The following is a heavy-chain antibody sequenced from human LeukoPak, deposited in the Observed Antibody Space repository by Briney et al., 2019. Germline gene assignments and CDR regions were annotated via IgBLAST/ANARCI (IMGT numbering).Heavy chain of an antibody. CDR3: ARDSSTVEPYYYYGMDV. CDR1: GGSISSGGYY. V-gene: IGHV4-61*08. J-gene: IGHJ6*02. Sequence: SETLSLTCAVSGGSISSGGYYWSWIRQPPGKGLEWIGYIYYSGSTNYNPSLKSRVTISVDTSKNQFSLKLSSVTAADTAVYYCARDSSTVEPYYYYGMDVWGQGTTVTVSS. CDR2: IYYSGST. D-gene: IGHD4-23*01.